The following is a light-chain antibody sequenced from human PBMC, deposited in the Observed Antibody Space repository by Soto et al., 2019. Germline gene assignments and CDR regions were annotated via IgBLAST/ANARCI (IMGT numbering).Light chain of an antibody. CDR3: TQAQQPYT. J-gene: IGKJ2*01. CDR1: QSLVHSDGNTY. V-gene: IGKV2-24*01. Sequence: DIVMTQTPPSSPVTLGQPASISCRSSQSLVHSDGNTYLSWLQQRPGQPPRLLIYMISNRFSGGPARLSGSREGAYFTLNISWGENRELEADHCTQAQQPYTFGQGTKLEIK. CDR2: MIS.